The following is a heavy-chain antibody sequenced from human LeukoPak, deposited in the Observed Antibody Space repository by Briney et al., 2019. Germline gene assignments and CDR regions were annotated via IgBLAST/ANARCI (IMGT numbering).Heavy chain of an antibody. CDR2: IYHSGST. Sequence: SETLSLTCTVSGGSISSGGYYWSWIRQPPGKGLEWIGYIYHSGSTYYNPSLKSRVTISVDRSKNQFSLKLSSVTAADTAVYYCARGYDLDSYWFDPWGQGTLVTVSS. V-gene: IGHV4-30-2*01. CDR1: GGSISSGGYY. J-gene: IGHJ5*02. CDR3: ARGYDLDSYWFDP. D-gene: IGHD3-3*01.